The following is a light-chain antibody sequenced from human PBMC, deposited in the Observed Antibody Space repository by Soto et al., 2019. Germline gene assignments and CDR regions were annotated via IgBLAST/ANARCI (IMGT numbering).Light chain of an antibody. V-gene: IGKV1-5*01. Sequence: DIQMTQSPSTLSASVGDRVTITCRASQSISSWLAWYRQKPGKAPKLLIYDASSLESGVPSRFSGSGSGTEFTLTISSLQPDDFATYYCQQYNSFSFGGGTKVDIK. CDR1: QSISSW. J-gene: IGKJ4*01. CDR2: DAS. CDR3: QQYNSFS.